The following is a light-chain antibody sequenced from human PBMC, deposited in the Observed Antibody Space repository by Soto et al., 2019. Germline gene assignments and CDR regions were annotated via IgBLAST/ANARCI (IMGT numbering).Light chain of an antibody. CDR3: QQHNNWPPIT. CDR1: QSVSSSY. Sequence: EIVLTQSPGTLSLSPGERATLSCRASQSVSSSYLAWYQQKPGQAPSLLIYGASTRATGIPARFSGSGYETEFTLTISSLQSEDFAVYYCQQHNNWPPITFGQGTRLEIK. CDR2: GAS. V-gene: IGKV3-15*01. J-gene: IGKJ5*01.